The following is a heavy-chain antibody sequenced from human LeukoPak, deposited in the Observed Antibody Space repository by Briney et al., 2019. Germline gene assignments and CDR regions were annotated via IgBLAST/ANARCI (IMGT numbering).Heavy chain of an antibody. CDR3: TTHGYSYGFDY. D-gene: IGHD5-18*01. CDR1: GFTFSSYA. CDR2: ISSNGGST. V-gene: IGHV3-64*01. Sequence: GGSLRLSCAASGFTFSSYAMHWVRQAPGKGLEYVSAISSNGGSTYYANSVKGRFTISRDDSKNTLYLQMNSLKTEDTAVYYCTTHGYSYGFDYWGQGTLVTVSS. J-gene: IGHJ4*02.